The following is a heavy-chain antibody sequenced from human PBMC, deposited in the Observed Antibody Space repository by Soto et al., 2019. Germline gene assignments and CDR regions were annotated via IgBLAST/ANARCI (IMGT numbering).Heavy chain of an antibody. Sequence: QVQLVESGGGVVQPGRSLRLSCAASGFTFSSYGMHWVRQAPGKGLEWVAVISYDGSNKYYADSVKGRFTISRDNSKNTLYLQMNSLRAEDTAVYYCANFLYDSSGCWGQGTLVTVS. CDR2: ISYDGSNK. J-gene: IGHJ4*02. D-gene: IGHD3-22*01. CDR1: GFTFSSYG. V-gene: IGHV3-30*18. CDR3: ANFLYDSSGC.